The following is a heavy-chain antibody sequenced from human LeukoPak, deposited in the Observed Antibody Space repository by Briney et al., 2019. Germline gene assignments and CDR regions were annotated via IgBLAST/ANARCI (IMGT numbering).Heavy chain of an antibody. CDR1: GFTFSSYA. J-gene: IGHJ3*02. V-gene: IGHV3-64*01. CDR3: AREPEVKVQGVIITVGAFDI. CDR2: ISSNGGST. D-gene: IGHD3-10*01. Sequence: GGSLRLSCAASGFTFSSYAMHWVRQAPGKGLEYVSAISSNGGSTYYANSVKGRFTISRDNSKNTLYLQMGSLRAEDMAVYYCAREPEVKVQGVIITVGAFDIWGQGTMVTVSS.